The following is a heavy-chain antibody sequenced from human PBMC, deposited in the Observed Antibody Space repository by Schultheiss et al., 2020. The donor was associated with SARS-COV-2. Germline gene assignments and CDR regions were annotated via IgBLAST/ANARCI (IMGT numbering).Heavy chain of an antibody. CDR1: GDSVSSNSAA. D-gene: IGHD6-19*01. J-gene: IGHJ3*02. CDR3: ARLKDSSGWSNAFDI. CDR2: TYYRSKWYN. V-gene: IGHV6-1*01. Sequence: LRLSCAISGDSVSSNSAAWNWIRQSPSRGLEWLGRTYYRSKWYNDYAVSVKSRITINPDTSKNQFSLQLNSVTPEDTAVYYCARLKDSSGWSNAFDIWGQGTMVTVSS.